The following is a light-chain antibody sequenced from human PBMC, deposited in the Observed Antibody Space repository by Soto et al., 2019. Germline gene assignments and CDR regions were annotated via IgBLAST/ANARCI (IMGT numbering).Light chain of an antibody. CDR3: QQYYSWLYT. Sequence: EIVMTQSPATLSVSPGDSATLSCRASQSVSSNLAWYQQKPGQAPRLLIYGASTRATGLPARFSGSGSGTEFTLTISSLQSEDFAVYYCQQYYSWLYTFGQGTKLEIK. CDR1: QSVSSN. CDR2: GAS. V-gene: IGKV3-15*01. J-gene: IGKJ2*01.